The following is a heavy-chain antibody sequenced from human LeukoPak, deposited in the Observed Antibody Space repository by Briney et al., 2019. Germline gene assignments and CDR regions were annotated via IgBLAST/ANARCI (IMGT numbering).Heavy chain of an antibody. CDR2: IYPGDSDT. D-gene: IGHD1-26*01. Sequence: KRGESLKISCKGSGYSFTSYLICWVRQMPGKGLEWMGIIYPGDSDTRYSPSFQCPVTSSADKSIRTAYLQWSRLKASDTAMYYCARRPSGTYTDYWGQGTLVTVSS. CDR1: GYSFTSYL. V-gene: IGHV5-51*01. J-gene: IGHJ4*02. CDR3: ARRPSGTYTDY.